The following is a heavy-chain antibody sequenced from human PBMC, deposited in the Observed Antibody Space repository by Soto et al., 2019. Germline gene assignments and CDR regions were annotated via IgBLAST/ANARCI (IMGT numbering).Heavy chain of an antibody. CDR1: GFTFSSYG. CDR3: ARGRIQLWGTLDY. J-gene: IGHJ4*02. D-gene: IGHD5-18*01. Sequence: QVQLVESGGGVVQPGRSLRLSCAASGFTFSSYGMHWVRQAPGKGLEWVAVIWYDGSNKYYADSVKGRFTISRDNSKHTLYLQMNSLRAEDTAVYYCARGRIQLWGTLDYWGQGTLVTVSS. CDR2: IWYDGSNK. V-gene: IGHV3-33*01.